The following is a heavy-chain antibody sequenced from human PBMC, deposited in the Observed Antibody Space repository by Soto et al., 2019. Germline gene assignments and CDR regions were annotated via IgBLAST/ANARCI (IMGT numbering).Heavy chain of an antibody. CDR2: ISYDGSNK. CDR3: AKGRFFRDGDSVDY. CDR1: GFTFSSYG. J-gene: IGHJ4*02. Sequence: QVQLVESGGGVVQPGRSLRLSCAASGFTFSSYGMHWVRQAPGKGLEWVAVISYDGSNKYYADSVKGRFTISRDNSKNTLYLQMNRLRAEDTAVYYCAKGRFFRDGDSVDYWGQGTLVTVSS. V-gene: IGHV3-30*18. D-gene: IGHD4-17*01.